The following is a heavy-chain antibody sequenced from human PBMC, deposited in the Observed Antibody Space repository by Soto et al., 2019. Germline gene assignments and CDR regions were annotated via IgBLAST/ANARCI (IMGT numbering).Heavy chain of an antibody. J-gene: IGHJ4*02. D-gene: IGHD6-13*01. CDR1: GLTISSASYY. V-gene: IGHV4-31*03. CDR2: IYYNGST. CDR3: VRYRISGSWSKFDY. Sequence: QVLLQESGPGLMKPSQTLSLTCTVSGLTISSASYYWSWIRQHPGKGLEWVGNIYYNGSTYYSPSLKSRVTLWVDTSKNQFSLRLASVTAADTAVYYCVRYRISGSWSKFDYWGQGTLVTVSS.